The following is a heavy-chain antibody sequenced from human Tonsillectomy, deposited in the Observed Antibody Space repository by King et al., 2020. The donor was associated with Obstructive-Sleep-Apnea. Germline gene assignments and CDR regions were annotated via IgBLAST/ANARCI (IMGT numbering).Heavy chain of an antibody. D-gene: IGHD2-15*01. CDR3: TRDLYCSGGVCYSDAFDI. J-gene: IGHJ3*02. CDR2: ISATTSPI. V-gene: IGHV3-48*04. Sequence: VQLVESGGGLVQPGGSLRLSCAASVFTFSNYDMNWVRQAPVKGLEWVSFISATTSPIYYADSVKGRFTISRDNAEHSLFLQMNNLRAEDTAVYYCTRDLYCSGGVCYSDAFDIWGQGTMVTVSS. CDR1: VFTFSNYD.